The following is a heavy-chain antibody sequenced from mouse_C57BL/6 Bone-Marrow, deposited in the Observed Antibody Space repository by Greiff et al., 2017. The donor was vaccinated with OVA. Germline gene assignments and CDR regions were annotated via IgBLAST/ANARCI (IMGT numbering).Heavy chain of an antibody. V-gene: IGHV5-12*01. CDR3: ARRFAY. Sequence: EVQLVESGGGLVQPGGSLKLSCAASGFTFSDYYMYWVRQTPEKRLEWVAYISNGGGSTYYPDTVKGRVTISRDNATNTLYLQMSRLKSEDTAMYYCARRFAYWGQGTLVTVSA. CDR1: GFTFSDYY. J-gene: IGHJ3*01. CDR2: ISNGGGST.